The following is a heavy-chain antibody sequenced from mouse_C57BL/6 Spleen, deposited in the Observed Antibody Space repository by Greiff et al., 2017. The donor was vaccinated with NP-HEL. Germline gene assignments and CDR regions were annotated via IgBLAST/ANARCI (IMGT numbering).Heavy chain of an antibody. CDR3: ARSWDYYGSSYDY. Sequence: QVQLQQSGPELVKPGASVKISCKASGYAFSSSWMNWVKQRPGKGLEWIGRIYPGDGDTNYNGKFKGKATLTADKSSSTAYMQLSSLTSEDSAVYFCARSWDYYGSSYDYWGQGTTLTVSS. D-gene: IGHD1-1*01. V-gene: IGHV1-82*01. CDR1: GYAFSSSW. J-gene: IGHJ2*01. CDR2: IYPGDGDT.